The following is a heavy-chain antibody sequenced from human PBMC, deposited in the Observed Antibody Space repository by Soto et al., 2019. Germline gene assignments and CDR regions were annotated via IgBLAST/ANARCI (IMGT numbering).Heavy chain of an antibody. CDR1: GGTFSSYA. CDR3: AREWTEQWLQYGMDV. J-gene: IGHJ6*02. D-gene: IGHD6-19*01. CDR2: IIPIFGTA. V-gene: IGHV1-69*01. Sequence: QVPLVQSGAEVKKPGSSVKVSCKASGGTFSSYAISWVRQAPGQGLEWMGGIIPIFGTANYAQKLQGRVTITADESTSTAYMELSSLRSEDTAVYYCAREWTEQWLQYGMDVWGQGPTVTVSS.